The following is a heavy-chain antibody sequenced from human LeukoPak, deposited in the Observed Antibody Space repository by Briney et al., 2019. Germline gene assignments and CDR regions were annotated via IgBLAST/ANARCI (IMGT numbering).Heavy chain of an antibody. V-gene: IGHV1-2*06. CDR1: GYTFTGYY. D-gene: IGHD2-2*01. J-gene: IGHJ4*02. CDR2: INPNSGGT. Sequence: ASVKVSCKASGYTFTGYYMHWVRQAPGQGLEWMGRINPNSGGTNYAQKFQGRVTMTRDTSISTAYMELSRLRSDDTAVYYCARVEELLYYFEYWGQGTLVTVSS. CDR3: ARVEELLYYFEY.